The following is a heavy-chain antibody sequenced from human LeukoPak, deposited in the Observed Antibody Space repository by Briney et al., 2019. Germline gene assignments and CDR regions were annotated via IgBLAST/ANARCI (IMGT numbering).Heavy chain of an antibody. CDR1: GGSISSDDYY. V-gene: IGHV4-31*03. CDR2: IYYSGST. CDR3: ARVYTAMSTTAFDY. J-gene: IGHJ4*02. D-gene: IGHD5-18*01. Sequence: SEALSLTCTVSGGSISSDDYYWSWLRQHTGTGLEWIGYIYYSGSTYYNPSLKRRVTISVDTSKNQFSLKLSSVTAADTAVYYCARVYTAMSTTAFDYWGQGTLVTVSS.